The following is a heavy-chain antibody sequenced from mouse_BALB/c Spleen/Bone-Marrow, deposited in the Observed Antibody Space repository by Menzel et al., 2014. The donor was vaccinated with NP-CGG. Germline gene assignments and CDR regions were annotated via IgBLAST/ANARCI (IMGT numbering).Heavy chain of an antibody. Sequence: VQLVESGPGLVAPSQSLSITCTVSGFSLTGYGVNWVRQPPGKGLEWLGMIWSDGSTDYNSALESRLSISKDNSKSQVFLKMNSLQTGDTARYYCARERGGYYFDYWGQGTTLTVSS. J-gene: IGHJ2*01. CDR2: IWSDGST. V-gene: IGHV2-6-7*01. CDR3: ARERGGYYFDY. D-gene: IGHD3-1*01. CDR1: GFSLTGYG.